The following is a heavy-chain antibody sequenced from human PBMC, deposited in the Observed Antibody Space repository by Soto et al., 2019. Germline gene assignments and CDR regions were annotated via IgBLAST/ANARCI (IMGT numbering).Heavy chain of an antibody. V-gene: IGHV1-69*13. CDR3: ARAVEYCTSPSCVNFYYYGMDV. CDR2: IIPIFGTA. Sequence: ASVKVSCKASGGTFRSYAFSWVRQAPGQGLEWMGGIIPIFGTANYAPDFQGRVTITANESTSTAYMEVSSLRSDDTAVYYCARAVEYCTSPSCVNFYYYGMDVWGQGTTVTVSS. D-gene: IGHD2-2*01. CDR1: GGTFRSYA. J-gene: IGHJ6*02.